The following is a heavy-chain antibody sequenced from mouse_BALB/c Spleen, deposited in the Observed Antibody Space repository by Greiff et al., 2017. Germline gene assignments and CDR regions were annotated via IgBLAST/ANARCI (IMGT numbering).Heavy chain of an antibody. V-gene: IGHV1-15*01. J-gene: IGHJ2*01. CDR1: GYTFTDYE. CDR3: TRPPYRYDGRGDY. Sequence: VQVVESGAELVRPGASVTLSCKASGYTFTDYEMHWVKQTPVHGLEWIGAIDPETGGTAYNQKFKGKATLTADKSSSTAYMELRSLTSEDSAVYYCTRPPYRYDGRGDYWGQGTTLTVSS. CDR2: IDPETGGT. D-gene: IGHD2-14*01.